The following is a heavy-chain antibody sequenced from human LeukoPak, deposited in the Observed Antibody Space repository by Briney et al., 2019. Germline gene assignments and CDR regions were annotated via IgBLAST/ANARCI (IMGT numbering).Heavy chain of an antibody. D-gene: IGHD2-21*02. Sequence: PGGSLRLSCAASGFTFSSYSMNWVRQAPGKGLEWVSSISTSSSYIYYADSVKGRFTISRDNAKNSLYLQMNSLRAEDTAVYYCARSCGGDCYPDYWGQGTLDSVSS. CDR2: ISTSSSYI. CDR1: GFTFSSYS. V-gene: IGHV3-21*01. CDR3: ARSCGGDCYPDY. J-gene: IGHJ4*02.